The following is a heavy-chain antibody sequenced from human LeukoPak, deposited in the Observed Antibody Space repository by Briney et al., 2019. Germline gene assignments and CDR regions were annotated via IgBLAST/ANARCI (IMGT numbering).Heavy chain of an antibody. D-gene: IGHD3-9*01. CDR1: GGSISSYY. Sequence: SETLSLTCTVSGGSISSYYWSWIRRPPGKGLEWIGYIYYSGSTNYNPSLKSRVTISVDTSKNQFSLKLSSVTAADTAVYYCAGHPLRYFDWPLYYFDYWGQGTLVTVSS. CDR2: IYYSGST. CDR3: AGHPLRYFDWPLYYFDY. V-gene: IGHV4-59*01. J-gene: IGHJ4*02.